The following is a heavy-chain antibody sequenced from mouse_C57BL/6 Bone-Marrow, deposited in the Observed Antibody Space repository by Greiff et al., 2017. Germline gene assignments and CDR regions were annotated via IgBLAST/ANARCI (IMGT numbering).Heavy chain of an antibody. CDR3: TTRGTTVVATRGY. V-gene: IGHV14-4*01. J-gene: IGHJ2*01. CDR2: IDPENGDT. Sequence: VQLQQSGAELVRPGASVKLSCTASGFNIKDDYMHWVKQRPEQGLEWIGWIDPENGDTEYASKFQGKATITADTSSNTAYLQLRSLTSEDTAVYYCTTRGTTVVATRGYWGQGTTLTVSS. CDR1: GFNIKDDY. D-gene: IGHD1-1*01.